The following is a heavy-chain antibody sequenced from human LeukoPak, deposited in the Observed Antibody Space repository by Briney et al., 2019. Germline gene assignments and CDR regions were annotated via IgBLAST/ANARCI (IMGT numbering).Heavy chain of an antibody. CDR3: ARAPRMVHFDY. V-gene: IGHV3-21*04. CDR2: ISSSSSYI. D-gene: IGHD6-13*01. CDR1: GFTFSSYS. J-gene: IGHJ4*02. Sequence: GGSLRLSCAASGFTFSSYSMNWVRQAPGKGLEWVSSISSSSSYIYYADSVKGRFTISRDKAKNTLYLQMNSLRAEDTAVYYCARAPRMVHFDYWGQGTLVTVSS.